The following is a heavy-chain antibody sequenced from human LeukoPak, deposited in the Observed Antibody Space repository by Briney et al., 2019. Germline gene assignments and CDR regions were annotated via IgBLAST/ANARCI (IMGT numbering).Heavy chain of an antibody. J-gene: IGHJ4*02. CDR1: GYTFKDYY. V-gene: IGHV1-2*02. CDR2: INPTSGVT. D-gene: IGHD6-6*01. Sequence: ASVKVSCKASGYTFKDYYLHWVRQAPGQGFEWMGWINPTSGVTKFAQTFQGRVTMIRDTSISTAYMELSRLTSDDTAVYYCVRGADSSSSAWGQGTLVTVSS. CDR3: VRGADSSSSA.